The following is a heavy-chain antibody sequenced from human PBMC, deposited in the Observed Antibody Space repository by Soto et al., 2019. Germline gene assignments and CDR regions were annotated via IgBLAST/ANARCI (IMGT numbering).Heavy chain of an antibody. J-gene: IGHJ5*02. CDR2: IYYSGST. D-gene: IGHD2-8*01. CDR1: GGSISSGGYY. V-gene: IGHV4-31*03. Sequence: QVQLQESGPGLVKPSQTLSLTCTVSGGSISSGGYYWSWIRQHPGKGLEWIGYIYYSGSTYYNPSLKSRVTISVDTSKNQFSLKLSSVTAADTAVYYCARAGDCTNGVCSNGWFDPWGQGTLVTVSS. CDR3: ARAGDCTNGVCSNGWFDP.